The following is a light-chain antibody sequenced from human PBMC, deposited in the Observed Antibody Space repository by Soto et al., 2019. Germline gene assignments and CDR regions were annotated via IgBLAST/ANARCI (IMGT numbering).Light chain of an antibody. Sequence: DIQMTQSPSSLSASVGDRVTITVXASQSISRYLNWYQQKPGKAPKLLIYTASSLQSGVPSRFSGSGSGTDFTLTISSLQPEDFATYYCQQNYSPPPIAFGQGTLLEIK. J-gene: IGKJ5*01. CDR1: QSISRY. CDR3: QQNYSPPPIA. CDR2: TAS. V-gene: IGKV1-39*01.